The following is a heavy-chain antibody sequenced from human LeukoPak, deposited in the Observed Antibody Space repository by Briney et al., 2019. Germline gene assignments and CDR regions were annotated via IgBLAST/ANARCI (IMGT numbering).Heavy chain of an antibody. CDR2: MNPNSGNT. V-gene: IGHV1-8*01. D-gene: IGHD4-17*01. J-gene: IGHJ2*01. CDR1: GYTFTIYD. CDR3: TTGTTVPDCYFDL. Sequence: VASVKVSCKASGYTFTIYDINWVRQAPGQGLEWMGWMNPNSGNTGYAQKFQGRVTMTRHTSISTAYMELSTLRSEDTAVYYCTTGTTVPDCYFDLWGRGTLVTVSS.